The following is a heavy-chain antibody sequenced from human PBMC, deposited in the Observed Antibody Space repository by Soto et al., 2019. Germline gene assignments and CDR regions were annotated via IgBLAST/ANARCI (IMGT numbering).Heavy chain of an antibody. D-gene: IGHD6-13*01. J-gene: IGHJ4*02. CDR3: ARAAEPLAAAGSLPFDY. Sequence: GASVKVSCKASGGTFSSYAIGWVRQAPGQGLEWMGGIIPIFGTANYAQKFQGRVTITADESTSTAYMELSSLRSEDTAVYYCARAAEPLAAAGSLPFDYWGQGTLVTVSS. CDR1: GGTFSSYA. CDR2: IIPIFGTA. V-gene: IGHV1-69*13.